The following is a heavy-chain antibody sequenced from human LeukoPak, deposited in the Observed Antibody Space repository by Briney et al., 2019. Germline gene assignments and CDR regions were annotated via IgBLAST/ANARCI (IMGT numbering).Heavy chain of an antibody. CDR3: ARDGILAGLDY. V-gene: IGHV4-30-4*08. CDR2: IYYSGST. CDR1: GGSISSGDYY. J-gene: IGHJ4*02. D-gene: IGHD6-13*01. Sequence: PSETLSLTCTVSGGSISSGDYYWSWIRQPPGKGLEWIGYIYYSGSTYYNPSLKSRVTISVDTSKNQFSLKLSSVTAADTAVYYCARDGILAGLDYWGQGTLVTVSS.